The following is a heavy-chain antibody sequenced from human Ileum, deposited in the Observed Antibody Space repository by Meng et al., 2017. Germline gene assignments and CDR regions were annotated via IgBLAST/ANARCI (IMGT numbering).Heavy chain of an antibody. CDR1: GGSVRGCY. CDR3: ARGRGLIWFGGWFDT. D-gene: IGHD3-10*01. J-gene: IGHJ5*02. CDR2: INHSESN. V-gene: IGHV4-34*01. Sequence: ESRTGCFNPSWSLFLHCTLFGGSVRGCYVTWILHPPGTGVGWGGEINHSESNNYHPSIMSPVTISVDTSKNQFSLKLSAVPAADTAVYYCARGRGLIWFGGWFDTWEQGTLVTVSS.